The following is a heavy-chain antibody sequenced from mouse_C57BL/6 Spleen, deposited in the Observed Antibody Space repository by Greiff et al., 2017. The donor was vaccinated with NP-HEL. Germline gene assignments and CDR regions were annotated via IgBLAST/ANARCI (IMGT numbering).Heavy chain of an antibody. J-gene: IGHJ3*01. V-gene: IGHV1-4*01. D-gene: IGHD3-2*02. Sequence: VQLQQSGAELARPGASVKMSCKASGYTFTSYSMHWVKQRPGQGLEWIGYINPCSGYTKYNQKFKDKATLTADKSSSTAYMQLSSLTSEDSAVYYCAREGSGYVIFAYWGQGTLVTVSA. CDR3: AREGSGYVIFAY. CDR2: INPCSGYT. CDR1: GYTFTSYS.